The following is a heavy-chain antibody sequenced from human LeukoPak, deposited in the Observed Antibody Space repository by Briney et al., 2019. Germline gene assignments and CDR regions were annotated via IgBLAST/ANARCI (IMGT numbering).Heavy chain of an antibody. D-gene: IGHD2-15*01. CDR2: NNGDGSTT. Sequence: GGSLRLSCAASGFTFSSSGMHWVRQAPGKGLMYISRNNGDGSTTNYADVVKGRFTMSRDNVKNTLYLQMNSLRVEDTAVYYCARDPRNVGLAPWGQGTLVTVSS. CDR3: ARDPRNVGLAP. CDR1: GFTFSSSG. J-gene: IGHJ5*02. V-gene: IGHV3-74*01.